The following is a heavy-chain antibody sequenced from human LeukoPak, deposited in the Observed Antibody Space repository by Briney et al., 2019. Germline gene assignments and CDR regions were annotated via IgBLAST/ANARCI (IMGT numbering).Heavy chain of an antibody. Sequence: PGGSLRLSCAASGFTFSSYSMNWVRQAPGKGLEWISYISSSSSTIYYADSVKGRFTISRDNAKNSPYLQMNSLRDEDTAVYYCARSGLLRFLEWQDWGQGTLVTVSS. CDR3: ARSGLLRFLEWQD. J-gene: IGHJ4*02. D-gene: IGHD3-3*01. V-gene: IGHV3-48*02. CDR2: ISSSSSTI. CDR1: GFTFSSYS.